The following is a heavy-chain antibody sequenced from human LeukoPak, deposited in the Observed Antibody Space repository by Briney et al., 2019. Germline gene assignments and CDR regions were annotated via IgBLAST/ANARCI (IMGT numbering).Heavy chain of an antibody. J-gene: IGHJ4*02. CDR2: IKQDGSET. V-gene: IGHV3-7*01. CDR3: ARPRVPDS. CDR1: GFTFSTSW. Sequence: GGSLRLSCAASGFTFSTSWMSWVRQASGKGLEWVANIKQDGSETNYVDSVKGRFTTSRDNAKNSLYLQMNSLRAEDTAVYYCARPRVPDSWGQGTLVTVSS.